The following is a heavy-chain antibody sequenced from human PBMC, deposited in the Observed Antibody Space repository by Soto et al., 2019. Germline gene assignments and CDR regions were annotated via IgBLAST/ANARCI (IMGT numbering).Heavy chain of an antibody. CDR2: IKQDGSEK. D-gene: IGHD6-6*01. CDR3: AKSIAARRGYYYGMDV. CDR1: GFTFSSYW. Sequence: GGSLRLSCAASGFTFSSYWMSWVRQAPGKGLEWVANIKQDGSEKYYVDSVKGRFTISRDNAKNSLYLQMNSLRAEDTAVYYCAKSIAARRGYYYGMDVWGQGTTVTVSS. J-gene: IGHJ6*02. V-gene: IGHV3-7*01.